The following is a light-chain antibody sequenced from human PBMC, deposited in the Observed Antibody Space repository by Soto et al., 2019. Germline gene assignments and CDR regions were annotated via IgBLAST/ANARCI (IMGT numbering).Light chain of an antibody. J-gene: IGKJ1*01. CDR3: QQYNNWPPWT. CDR1: QSVSGN. CDR2: GAS. V-gene: IGKV3-15*01. Sequence: EIVMTQSPATLSVSPGERATLSCRASQSVSGNLAWYQQKPGQAPRLLIYGASTRATGIPARFSGSGSGTEFTLTISSLQSEDFAVYYGQQYNNWPPWTFGQGTKVEIK.